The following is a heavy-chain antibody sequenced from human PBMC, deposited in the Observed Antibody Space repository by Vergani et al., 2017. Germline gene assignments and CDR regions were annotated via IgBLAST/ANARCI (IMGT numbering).Heavy chain of an antibody. CDR3: ARISGGSAPYLHY. J-gene: IGHJ1*01. Sequence: VQLVESGGGLVKPGGSLRLSCAASGFTFSSYSMNWVRQAPGKGLEWVSSISSSSSYIYYADSVKGRFTISRDNAKNSLYLQMNSLRAEDTAVYYCARISGGSAPYLHYWGQGTLVTVAS. V-gene: IGHV3-21*01. CDR1: GFTFSSYS. D-gene: IGHD2-15*01. CDR2: ISSSSSYI.